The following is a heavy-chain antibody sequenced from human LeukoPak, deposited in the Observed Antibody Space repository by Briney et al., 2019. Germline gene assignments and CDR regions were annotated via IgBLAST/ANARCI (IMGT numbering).Heavy chain of an antibody. CDR3: ARTWRWEDGMDV. Sequence: SQTLSLNCAVSGGSISSGGYSWSWIRQPPGKGLEWIGYIYHSGSTYYNPSLKSRVTISVDRSKNQFSLKLSSVTAADTAVYYCARTWRWEDGMDVWGQGTTVTVSS. CDR1: GGSISSGGYS. V-gene: IGHV4-30-2*01. CDR2: IYHSGST. J-gene: IGHJ6*02. D-gene: IGHD1-26*01.